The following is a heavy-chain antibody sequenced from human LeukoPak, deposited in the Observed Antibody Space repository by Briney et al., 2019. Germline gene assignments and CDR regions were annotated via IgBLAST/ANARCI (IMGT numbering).Heavy chain of an antibody. J-gene: IGHJ4*02. CDR3: ARDSSDVRDDYGDF. Sequence: GGSLRLSCAASGFTFSSYSMNLVRQAPGKGLEWVSYISSSSSTIYYADSVKGRFTISRDNAKNSLYLQMNSLRDEDTAVYYCARDSSDVRDDYGDFWGQGTLVTVSS. D-gene: IGHD3-10*01. CDR1: GFTFSSYS. V-gene: IGHV3-48*02. CDR2: ISSSSSTI.